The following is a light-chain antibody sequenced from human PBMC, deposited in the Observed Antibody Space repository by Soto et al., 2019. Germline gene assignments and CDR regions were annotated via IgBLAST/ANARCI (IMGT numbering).Light chain of an antibody. CDR3: AAWDVSLVV. J-gene: IGLJ2*01. V-gene: IGLV1-44*01. CDR1: SSNIGTNT. Sequence: QSVLTQPPSASGTPGQRVTISCSGSSSNIGTNTVIWYQQLPGAAPKLLIYSDNQRPSGVPDRFSCSKSGTSASLAISGLQSEDAADYYCAAWDVSLVVFGGGTKLTVL. CDR2: SDN.